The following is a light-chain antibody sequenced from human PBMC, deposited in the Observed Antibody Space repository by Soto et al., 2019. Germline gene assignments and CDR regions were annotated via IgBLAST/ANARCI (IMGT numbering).Light chain of an antibody. CDR1: QSVLYSSNNKNY. Sequence: DIVMTQSPDSLAVSLGERATINCKSSQSVLYSSNNKNYLAWYQQKPGQPPKLLIYWASTRESGVPDRFSGSGSGTDFTLTISSLQAEDGAVYYCQQYHSSPQTFGQGTKVEIK. CDR3: QQYHSSPQT. V-gene: IGKV4-1*01. J-gene: IGKJ1*01. CDR2: WAS.